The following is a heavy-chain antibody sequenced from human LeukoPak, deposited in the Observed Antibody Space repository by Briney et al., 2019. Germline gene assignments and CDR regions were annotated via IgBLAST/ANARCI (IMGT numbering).Heavy chain of an antibody. V-gene: IGHV4-39*01. Sequence: SETLSLTCTVAGGSISSSSYYWCWIRQPPGKGLEWIGSIYYSGSTHYNPSLKSRVTISVDTSKKQFFLKLSSVTAADTAVYYCARNLSMVRGVTRLNLFDPWGQGTLVTVSS. CDR3: ARNLSMVRGVTRLNLFDP. CDR2: IYYSGST. CDR1: GGSISSSSYY. D-gene: IGHD3-10*01. J-gene: IGHJ5*02.